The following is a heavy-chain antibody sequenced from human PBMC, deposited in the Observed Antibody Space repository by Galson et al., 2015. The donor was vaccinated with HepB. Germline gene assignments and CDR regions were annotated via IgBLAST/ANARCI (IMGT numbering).Heavy chain of an antibody. D-gene: IGHD6-19*01. CDR2: ISSSSSYI. Sequence: SLRLSCAASGFTFSGYSMNWVRQAPGKGLEWVSSISSSSSYIYYADSVKGRFTISRDNAKNSLYLQMNSLRAEDTAVYYCARDTTGIAVRYYFDYWGQGTLVTVSS. CDR1: GFTFSGYS. CDR3: ARDTTGIAVRYYFDY. V-gene: IGHV3-21*01. J-gene: IGHJ4*02.